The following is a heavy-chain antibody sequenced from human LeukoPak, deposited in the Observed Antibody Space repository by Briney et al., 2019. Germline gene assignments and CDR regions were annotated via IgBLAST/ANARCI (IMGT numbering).Heavy chain of an antibody. D-gene: IGHD3-22*01. CDR1: GFTFSSYA. J-gene: IGHJ4*02. CDR2: ISGSGGST. V-gene: IGHV3-23*01. Sequence: GGSLRLSRAASGFTFSSYAMSWVRQAPGKGLEWASAISGSGGSTYYADSVKGRFTISRDNSKNTLYLQMNSLRAEDTAVYYCAKERGYDSSGYYYVVLSGDFDYWGQGTLVTVSS. CDR3: AKERGYDSSGYYYVVLSGDFDY.